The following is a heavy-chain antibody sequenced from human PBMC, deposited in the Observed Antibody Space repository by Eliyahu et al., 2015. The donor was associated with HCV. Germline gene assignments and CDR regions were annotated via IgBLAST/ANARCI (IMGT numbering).Heavy chain of an antibody. V-gene: IGHV4-34*01. CDR2: INHSGST. D-gene: IGHD2-21*02. J-gene: IGHJ4*02. CDR1: GGSFSGYY. Sequence: QVQLQQWGAGLLKPSETLSLTCAVYGGSFSGYYWTWIRQPPGKGLEWIGEINHSGSTNYNPSLKSRVTISVDTSKNQFSLKLSSVTAADTAVYYCARGLGIVVVTAFDYWGQGTLVTVSS. CDR3: ARGLGIVVVTAFDY.